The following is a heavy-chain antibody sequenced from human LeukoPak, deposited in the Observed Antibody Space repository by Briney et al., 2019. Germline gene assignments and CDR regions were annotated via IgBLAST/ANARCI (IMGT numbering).Heavy chain of an antibody. Sequence: SETLSLTCTVSGGSISSSSFYWGWIRQPPGKGLEWIGSIYYSGSTYYNPSLNIRVTISVDTSKNQFSLNLRSVTAADTAVYYCAREILYDSTGYYLWGQGTLVTVSS. D-gene: IGHD3-22*01. CDR1: GGSISSSSFY. CDR2: IYYSGST. V-gene: IGHV4-39*07. J-gene: IGHJ4*02. CDR3: AREILYDSTGYYL.